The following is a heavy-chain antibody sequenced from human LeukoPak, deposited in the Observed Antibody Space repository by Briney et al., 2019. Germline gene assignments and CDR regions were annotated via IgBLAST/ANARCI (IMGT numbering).Heavy chain of an antibody. V-gene: IGHV3-64*01. CDR2: ISSNGGST. Sequence: GGSLRPSCAASGFTFSSYAMHWVRQAPGKGLEYVSAISSNGGSTYYANSVKGRFTISRDNSKNTLYLQMGSLRTEDMAVCYCARVKESGAFDYWGQGTLVTVSS. CDR3: ARVKESGAFDY. J-gene: IGHJ4*02. D-gene: IGHD3-10*01. CDR1: GFTFSSYA.